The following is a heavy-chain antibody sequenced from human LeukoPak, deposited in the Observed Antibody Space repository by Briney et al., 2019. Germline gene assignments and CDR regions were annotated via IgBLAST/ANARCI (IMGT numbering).Heavy chain of an antibody. CDR3: AKEAAEMATADY. CDR1: GFTFDDYA. V-gene: IGHV3-9*01. J-gene: IGHJ4*02. Sequence: GRSLRLSCAASGFTFDDYAMHWVRQAPGKGLEWVSGISWNSGSIGYADSVKGRFTISRDNAQNSLYLQMNSLRAEDTALYYCAKEAAEMATADYWGQGTLVTVSS. CDR2: ISWNSGSI. D-gene: IGHD5-24*01.